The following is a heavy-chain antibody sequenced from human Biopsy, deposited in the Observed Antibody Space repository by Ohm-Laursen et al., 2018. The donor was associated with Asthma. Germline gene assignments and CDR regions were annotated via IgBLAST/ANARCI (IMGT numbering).Heavy chain of an antibody. CDR1: GYSLTDLS. CDR3: ASDFPKDYVRYNFQF. V-gene: IGHV1-24*01. CDR2: HDHEEGGT. Sequence: ASVKVSCKISGYSLTDLSMHWVRQAPGQGLEWMGGHDHEEGGTVNAWRFQGRVTMTEDTSTDTARMELSSLSSDDTAVYYCASDFPKDYVRYNFQFWGQGTLVTVSS. D-gene: IGHD4-17*01. J-gene: IGHJ4*02.